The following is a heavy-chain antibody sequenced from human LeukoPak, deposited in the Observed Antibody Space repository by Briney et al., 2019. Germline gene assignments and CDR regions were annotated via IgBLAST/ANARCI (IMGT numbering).Heavy chain of an antibody. V-gene: IGHV4-59*01. J-gene: IGHJ4*02. CDR1: CGSISSYY. D-gene: IGHD3-10*01. Sequence: SETLSLTCTVSCGSISSYYWNWIRQPPGKGLEWIGYIYYSGSTNYNPSLKSRVTISVDTSKNQFSLKLSSVTAADTAVYYCARAGVWFGEFQTDYWGQGTLVTVSS. CDR3: ARAGVWFGEFQTDY. CDR2: IYYSGST.